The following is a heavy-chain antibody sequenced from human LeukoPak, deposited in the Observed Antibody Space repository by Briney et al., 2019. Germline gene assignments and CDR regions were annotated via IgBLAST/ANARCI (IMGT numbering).Heavy chain of an antibody. CDR3: ATDLVRGVIIY. CDR2: FDPEDGET. D-gene: IGHD3-10*01. J-gene: IGHJ4*02. V-gene: IGHV1-24*01. CDR1: GYTFTVYY. Sequence: ASVKVSCKASGYTFTVYYMHWVRQAPGKGLEWMGGFDPEDGETIYAQKFQGRVTMTEDTSTDTAYMELSSLRSEDTAVYYCATDLVRGVIIYWGQGTLVTVSS.